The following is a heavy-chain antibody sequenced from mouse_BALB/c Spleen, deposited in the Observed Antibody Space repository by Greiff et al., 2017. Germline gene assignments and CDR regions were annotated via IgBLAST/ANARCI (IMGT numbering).Heavy chain of an antibody. Sequence: EVQVVESGGGLVQPGGSLKLSCAASGFTFSSYTMSWVRQTPEKRLEWVAYISNGGGSTYYPDTVKGRFTISRDNAKNTLYLQMSSLKSEDTAMYYCARLLRLDAMDYWGQGTSVTVSS. D-gene: IGHD1-2*01. CDR3: ARLLRLDAMDY. V-gene: IGHV5-12-2*01. CDR2: ISNGGGST. J-gene: IGHJ4*01. CDR1: GFTFSSYT.